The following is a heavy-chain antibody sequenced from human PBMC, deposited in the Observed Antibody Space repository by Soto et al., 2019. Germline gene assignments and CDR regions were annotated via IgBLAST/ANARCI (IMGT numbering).Heavy chain of an antibody. CDR2: ISSSSSYI. J-gene: IGHJ4*02. D-gene: IGHD3-22*01. CDR3: ASHPRDSSGYWYYFDY. CDR1: GFTFSSYS. V-gene: IGHV3-21*01. Sequence: EVQLVESGGGLVKPGGSLRLSCAASGFTFSSYSMNWVRQAPGKGLEWVSSISSSSSYIYYADSVKGRFTISRDNAKKSMSLKMNSLRAEDTAVYYCASHPRDSSGYWYYFDYWGQGTLVTVSS.